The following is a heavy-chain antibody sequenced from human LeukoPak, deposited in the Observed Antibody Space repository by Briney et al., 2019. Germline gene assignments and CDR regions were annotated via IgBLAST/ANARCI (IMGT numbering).Heavy chain of an antibody. Sequence: ASVKVSCKASGYTFTSYGISWVRQAPGQGLEWMGWISAYNGNTNYAQKLQGRVTMTTDTSTSTAYMELRSLRSDDTAVYYCARVPHGIFGVVITPGYFDYWGQGTLVTVSS. CDR1: GYTFTSYG. J-gene: IGHJ4*02. D-gene: IGHD3-3*01. CDR3: ARVPHGIFGVVITPGYFDY. CDR2: ISAYNGNT. V-gene: IGHV1-18*01.